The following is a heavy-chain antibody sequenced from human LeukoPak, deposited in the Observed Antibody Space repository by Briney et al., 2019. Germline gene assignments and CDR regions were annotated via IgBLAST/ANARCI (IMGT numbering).Heavy chain of an antibody. CDR1: GFTFSSYA. Sequence: GGSLRLSCAASGFTFSSYAMSWVRQAPGKGLEWVSAISGSGGSTYYADSVKGRFTISRDNSKNTLYLQMNSLGAEDTAVYYCAKVGRIAAAGTGGYWGQGTLVTVSS. J-gene: IGHJ4*02. CDR2: ISGSGGST. CDR3: AKVGRIAAAGTGGY. D-gene: IGHD6-13*01. V-gene: IGHV3-23*01.